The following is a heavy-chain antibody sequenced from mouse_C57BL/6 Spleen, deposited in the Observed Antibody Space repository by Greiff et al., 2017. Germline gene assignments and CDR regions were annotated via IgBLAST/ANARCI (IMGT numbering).Heavy chain of an antibody. J-gene: IGHJ3*01. V-gene: IGHV1-52*01. CDR2: IDPSDSEP. CDR3: ARKGTAQATAWFAY. Sequence: QVQLQQPGAELVRPGSSVKLSCKASGYTFTSYWMHWVKQRPIQGLEWIGNIDPSDSEPHYNQKVKDKATLPVDKSSSTVYMQLSSLTSEDSAVYYCARKGTAQATAWFAYWGQGTLVTVSA. D-gene: IGHD3-2*02. CDR1: GYTFTSYW.